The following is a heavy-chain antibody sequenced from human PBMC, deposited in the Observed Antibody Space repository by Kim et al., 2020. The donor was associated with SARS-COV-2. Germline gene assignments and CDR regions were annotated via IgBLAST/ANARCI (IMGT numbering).Heavy chain of an antibody. D-gene: IGHD3-10*01. J-gene: IGHJ4*02. CDR2: YSAST. Sequence: YSASTYYNPSLKSRVTISVDTSKNQFSLKLSSVTAADTAVYYCARGEFDFWGQGTLVTVSS. V-gene: IGHV4-39*07. CDR3: ARGEFDF.